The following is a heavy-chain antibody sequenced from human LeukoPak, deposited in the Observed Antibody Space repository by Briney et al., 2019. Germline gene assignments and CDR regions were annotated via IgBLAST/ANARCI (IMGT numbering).Heavy chain of an antibody. D-gene: IGHD3-22*01. J-gene: IGHJ3*02. CDR2: INSDGSTT. V-gene: IGHV3-74*01. Sequence: GGSLRLSCAASGFTFSSYWMHWVPHAPGKGPVRVSRINSDGSTTNYADSVKGRFTISRDNAKNTLYLQMNSLRVEDTAVYYCAGVIYYTSDAFDIWGQGTMVTVSS. CDR3: AGVIYYTSDAFDI. CDR1: GFTFSSYW.